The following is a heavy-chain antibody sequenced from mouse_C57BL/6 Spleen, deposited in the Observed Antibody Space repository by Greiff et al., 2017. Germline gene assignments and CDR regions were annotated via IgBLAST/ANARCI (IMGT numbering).Heavy chain of an antibody. J-gene: IGHJ2*01. Sequence: QVQLQQPGAELVKPGASVKLSCKASGYTFTSYWMHWVKQRPGQGLEWIGMIHPNSGSTNYNEKFKSKATVTVCKSSSTAYMQLSSLTSEGSAVYCCAYGSSPYFDYWGQGTTRTVSS. D-gene: IGHD1-1*01. V-gene: IGHV1-64*01. CDR3: AYGSSPYFDY. CDR2: IHPNSGST. CDR1: GYTFTSYW.